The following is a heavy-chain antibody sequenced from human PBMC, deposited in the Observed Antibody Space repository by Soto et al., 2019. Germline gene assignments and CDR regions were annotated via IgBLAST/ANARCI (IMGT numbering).Heavy chain of an antibody. CDR3: AKDRYLDHDSRGYLFDN. CDR1: GFTFNIYA. D-gene: IGHD3-22*01. Sequence: EVQLLESGGDLIQPGGSLRVSCAASGFTFNIYAMTWVRQAPGKGLEWVSAISRYGDITYYAYSVEGRFSISRDNSKNKLYLQMNSLRAEDTAVYYCAKDRYLDHDSRGYLFDNWGQGTLVTVSS. J-gene: IGHJ4*02. V-gene: IGHV3-23*01. CDR2: ISRYGDIT.